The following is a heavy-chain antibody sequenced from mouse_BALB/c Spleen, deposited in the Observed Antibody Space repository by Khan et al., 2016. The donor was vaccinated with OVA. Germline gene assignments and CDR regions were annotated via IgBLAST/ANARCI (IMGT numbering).Heavy chain of an antibody. CDR3: ARIYGGDFDY. D-gene: IGHD1-1*01. CDR2: ISYSGNT. V-gene: IGHV3-2*02. Sequence: EVQLVESGPGLVKPSQSLSLTCTVTGYSITSDYAWNWIRQFPGNKLEWMGYISYSGNTKYNPSLKSRISITRDTSMNQFFLQLNSVTTEDTATYYCARIYGGDFDYWGQGTTLTVSS. CDR1: GYSITSDYA. J-gene: IGHJ2*01.